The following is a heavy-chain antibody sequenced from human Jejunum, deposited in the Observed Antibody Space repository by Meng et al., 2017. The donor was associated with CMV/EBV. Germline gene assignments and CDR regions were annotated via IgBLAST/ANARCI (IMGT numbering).Heavy chain of an antibody. CDR3: AKARDSSRYCSGTSCPIDY. CDR2: IRASRGTT. V-gene: IGHV3-23*01. J-gene: IGHJ4*02. D-gene: IGHD2-2*01. Sequence: SYAMTWARQAPGQGLDWLSVIRASRGTTYYADSVQGRFTMSRDNSKDTLYLEMDSVRADDTALYYCAKARDSSRYCSGTSCPIDYWGQGTLVTVSS. CDR1: SYA.